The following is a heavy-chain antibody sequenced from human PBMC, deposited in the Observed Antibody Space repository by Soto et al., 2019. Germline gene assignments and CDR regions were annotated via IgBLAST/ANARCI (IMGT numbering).Heavy chain of an antibody. CDR3: ARDDLPGIAAAGNSYYYGMDV. D-gene: IGHD6-13*01. CDR1: GGTFSSYT. V-gene: IGHV1-69*13. CDR2: IIPIFGTA. J-gene: IGHJ6*02. Sequence: GASVKVSCKASGGTFSSYTISWVRQAPGQGLEWMGGIIPIFGTANYAQKFQGRVTITADESTSTAYMELSSLRSEDTAVYYCARDDLPGIAAAGNSYYYGMDVWGQATTVTVSS.